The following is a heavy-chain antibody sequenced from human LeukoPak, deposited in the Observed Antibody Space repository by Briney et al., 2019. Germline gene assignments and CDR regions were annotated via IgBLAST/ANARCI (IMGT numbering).Heavy chain of an antibody. V-gene: IGHV4-30-2*01. CDR3: GRATGWTTTDY. CDR2: SYRSGST. CDR1: GGSISSGGYY. J-gene: IGHJ4*02. Sequence: SQTLSLTCTVSGGSISSGGYYWSWIRQPPGKGLEWIGYSYRSGSTYYNPALNSLATFSVDRSKNQFSLMLTSVTAAATAVYYGGRATGWTTTDYWGQGTLATVAS. D-gene: IGHD3/OR15-3a*01.